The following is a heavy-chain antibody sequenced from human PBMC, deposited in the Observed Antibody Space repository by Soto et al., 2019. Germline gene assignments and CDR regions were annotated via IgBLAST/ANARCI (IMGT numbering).Heavy chain of an antibody. CDR1: GFSFSDYG. Sequence: PGGSLRLSCAASGFSFSDYGMHWVRQAPGKGLEWVAVISHYETKKYFEDSVKGRFTISRDNSKNTVYLQLDSLRVEDTAVYYCAKDWVGGSNRYQLDKWGQGTLVTVS. CDR3: AKDWVGGSNRYQLDK. CDR2: ISHYETKK. D-gene: IGHD2-2*01. V-gene: IGHV3-30*18. J-gene: IGHJ4*02.